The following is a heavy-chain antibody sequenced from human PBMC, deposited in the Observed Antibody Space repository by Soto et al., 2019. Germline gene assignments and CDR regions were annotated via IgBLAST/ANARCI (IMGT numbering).Heavy chain of an antibody. J-gene: IGHJ6*02. CDR2: IYHSGTT. CDR1: GGSISSGGYS. V-gene: IGHV4-30-2*01. Sequence: SETLSLTCAVSGGSISSGGYSWSWIQQPPGKGLEWIGYIYHSGTTYYNPSLKSRVTISVDRSKNQFSLKLSSVTAADTAVYYCARAHYGDYGYGMDVWGQGTTVTVSS. D-gene: IGHD4-17*01. CDR3: ARAHYGDYGYGMDV.